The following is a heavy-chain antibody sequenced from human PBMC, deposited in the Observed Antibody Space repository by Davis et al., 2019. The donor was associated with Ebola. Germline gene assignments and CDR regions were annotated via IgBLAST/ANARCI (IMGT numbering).Heavy chain of an antibody. CDR2: LGLSDDK. Sequence: QAPGKGLEWVSTLGLSDDKYYADSVKGRFTISRDNSKNTLHLQMNSLRVEDTAIYYCAKDTSNVWFDVWGQGTMVTVSS. V-gene: IGHV3-23*01. D-gene: IGHD6-19*01. J-gene: IGHJ3*01. CDR3: AKDTSNVWFDV.